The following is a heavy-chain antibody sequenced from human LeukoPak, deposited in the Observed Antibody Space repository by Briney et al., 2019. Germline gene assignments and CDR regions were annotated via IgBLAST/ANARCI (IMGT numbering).Heavy chain of an antibody. CDR2: INDDTP. CDR3: AKDSSSWPNWFDP. Sequence: GGSLRLSCTTSGFSFNTYSMSWVRQAPGKGLEWVSAINDDTPYYTDSVKGRFTVSRDNSRDTLYLHLNSLRAEDTAIYYCAKDSSSWPNWFDPWGQGTLVTVSS. J-gene: IGHJ5*02. V-gene: IGHV3-23*01. D-gene: IGHD6-13*01. CDR1: GFSFNTYS.